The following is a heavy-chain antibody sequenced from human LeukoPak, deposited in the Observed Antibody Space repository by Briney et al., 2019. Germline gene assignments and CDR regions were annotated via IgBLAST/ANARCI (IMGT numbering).Heavy chain of an antibody. CDR1: GFTFSSYG. Sequence: PGRSLRVSCAASGFTFSSYGMHWVRQAPGKGLEWVAVIWYDGSNKYYADSVKGRFTISRDNSKNTLYLQMNSLRAEDTAVYYCASDSSSSRAAVDWGQGTLVTVSS. D-gene: IGHD6-13*01. CDR3: ASDSSSSRAAVD. CDR2: IWYDGSNK. J-gene: IGHJ4*02. V-gene: IGHV3-33*01.